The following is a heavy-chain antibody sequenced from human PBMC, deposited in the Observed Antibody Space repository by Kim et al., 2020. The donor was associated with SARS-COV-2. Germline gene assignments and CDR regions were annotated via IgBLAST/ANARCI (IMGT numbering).Heavy chain of an antibody. Sequence: KLQGRVTMTTDTSTSTAYMELRSLRSDDTAVYYCARDSSLYSYGYDPLDYWGQGTLVTVSS. D-gene: IGHD5-18*01. J-gene: IGHJ4*02. CDR3: ARDSSLYSYGYDPLDY. V-gene: IGHV1-18*01.